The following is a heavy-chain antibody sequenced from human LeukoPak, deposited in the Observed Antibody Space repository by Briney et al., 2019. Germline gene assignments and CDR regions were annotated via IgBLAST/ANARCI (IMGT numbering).Heavy chain of an antibody. V-gene: IGHV3-33*06. CDR1: GFTFSNYG. D-gene: IGHD3-3*01. Sequence: PGRSLRLSCAASGFTFSNYGMHWVRQAPGKGLEWVAQTWYDGSNKYYADSVKGRFTISRDNSKNTLYLQMNSLRAEDTAVYYCAKAFGVVIFSADYWGQGTPVTVSS. CDR2: TWYDGSNK. CDR3: AKAFGVVIFSADY. J-gene: IGHJ4*02.